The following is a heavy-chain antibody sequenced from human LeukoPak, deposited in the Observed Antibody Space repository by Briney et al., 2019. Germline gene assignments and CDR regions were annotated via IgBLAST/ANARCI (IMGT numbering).Heavy chain of an antibody. D-gene: IGHD1-26*01. J-gene: IGHJ4*02. CDR1: GYTFTTYG. Sequence: ASVKVSCKASGYTFTTYGISWVRQAPGQGLEWMGWISAYNDNTNYEQKLQGRVTMTTDTSTSTAYMELRSLRSDDTAVYYCARDLVGATYRGLGSFWGQGTLVAVSP. V-gene: IGHV1-18*01. CDR2: ISAYNDNT. CDR3: ARDLVGATYRGLGSF.